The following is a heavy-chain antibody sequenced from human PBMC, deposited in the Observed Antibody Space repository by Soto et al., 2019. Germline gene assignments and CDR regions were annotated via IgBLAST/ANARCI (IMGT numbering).Heavy chain of an antibody. J-gene: IGHJ4*02. Sequence: QVQLVESGGGLVKPGGSLRLSCAASGFTFSHYYISWIRQAPGKGLKWVSYISISGSIIDYADSVKGRFTISRDNTKNSLYLQMNSLRAEDTAVYYCARYAKWEPGIDYWGQGTLVTVSS. CDR1: GFTFSHYY. D-gene: IGHD1-26*01. V-gene: IGHV3-11*01. CDR3: ARYAKWEPGIDY. CDR2: ISISGSII.